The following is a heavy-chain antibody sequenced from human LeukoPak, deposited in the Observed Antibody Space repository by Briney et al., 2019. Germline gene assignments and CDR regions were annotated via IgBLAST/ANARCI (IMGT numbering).Heavy chain of an antibody. CDR3: AKGARVFTNASGSYRDFFDS. CDR2: ISGSGNT. V-gene: IGHV3-23*01. D-gene: IGHD3-10*01. Sequence: GGSLRLSCAASGFTFITYDMGWVRQAPGKGLEWVSGISGSGNTFYVDSVRGRFIISRDNFKNTLNLQMNSLRDDDAAVYYCAKGARVFTNASGSYRDFFDSWGQGTLVTVSS. CDR1: GFTFITYD. J-gene: IGHJ5*01.